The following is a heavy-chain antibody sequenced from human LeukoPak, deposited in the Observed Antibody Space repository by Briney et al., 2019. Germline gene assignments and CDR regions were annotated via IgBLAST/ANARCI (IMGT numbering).Heavy chain of an antibody. CDR3: ARDGRLSGYSYGYRDY. CDR1: GGTFSSYA. Sequence: SVKVSCKASGGTFSSYAISWVRQAPGQGLEWMGRIIPILGIANYAQKFQGRVTITADKSTSTAYMELSSLRSEDTAVYYCARDGRLSGYSYGYRDYWGQGTLVTVSS. CDR2: IIPILGIA. D-gene: IGHD5-18*01. V-gene: IGHV1-69*04. J-gene: IGHJ4*02.